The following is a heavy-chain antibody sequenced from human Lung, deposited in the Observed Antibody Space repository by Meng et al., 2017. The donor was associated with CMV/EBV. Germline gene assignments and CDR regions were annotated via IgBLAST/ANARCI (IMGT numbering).Heavy chain of an antibody. J-gene: IGHJ5*02. CDR2: VKADGTEN. V-gene: IGHV3-7*01. Sequence: GESLKISCAASGFAFSNYWITWVRQAPGKGLEWVGNVKADGTENQYADSVKGRFSISRDNSKNSAYLHMNSVRAEDTAVYYCVTTYYYDDSDYPSGQGTLVTVYS. D-gene: IGHD3-22*01. CDR1: GFAFSNYW. CDR3: VTTYYYDDSDYP.